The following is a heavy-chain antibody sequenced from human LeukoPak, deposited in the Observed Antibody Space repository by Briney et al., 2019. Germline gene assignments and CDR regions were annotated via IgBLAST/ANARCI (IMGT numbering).Heavy chain of an antibody. CDR2: IYYSGNT. CDR3: ARHGVVGATYDY. CDR1: GGSISSCSFY. Sequence: WETLSLTCTVSGGSISSCSFYWGWLRQPPGKGLVGIGRIYYSGNTYYNPSHKSRVTISVDTSKNQFSLRLSSVTAADTAVYYCARHGVVGATYDYWGEGTLVTVSS. D-gene: IGHD1-26*01. J-gene: IGHJ4*02. V-gene: IGHV4-39*01.